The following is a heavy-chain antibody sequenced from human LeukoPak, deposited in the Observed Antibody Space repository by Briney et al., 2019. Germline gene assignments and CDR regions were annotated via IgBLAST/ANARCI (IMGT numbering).Heavy chain of an antibody. D-gene: IGHD3-10*01. J-gene: IGHJ4*02. CDR2: FDPEDGET. CDR3: AGLAHETGVDY. Sequence: ASVKVSCKVTLTELSMHWVRQAPGRGLEWMGGFDPEDGETFYAQEFQGRVIMTEDTSTDTAYMELSSLRSEDTAMYYCAGLAHETGVDYWGQGTLVTVSS. CDR1: LTELS. V-gene: IGHV1-24*01.